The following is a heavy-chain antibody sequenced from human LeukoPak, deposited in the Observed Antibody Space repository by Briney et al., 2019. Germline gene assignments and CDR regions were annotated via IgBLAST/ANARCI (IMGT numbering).Heavy chain of an antibody. CDR1: GYSISSGYY. V-gene: IGHV4-38-2*02. Sequence: PSETLSLTCTVSGYSISSGYYWGWIRQPPGKGLEWIGSIYHSGSTNYNPSLKSRVTISVDTSKNQFSLKLSSVTAADTAVYYCARVLGGEWLDIAFFDYWGQGTLVTVSS. CDR3: ARVLGGEWLDIAFFDY. J-gene: IGHJ4*02. D-gene: IGHD2-2*03. CDR2: IYHSGST.